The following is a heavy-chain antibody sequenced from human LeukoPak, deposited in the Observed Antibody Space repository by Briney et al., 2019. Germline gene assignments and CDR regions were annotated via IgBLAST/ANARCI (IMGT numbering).Heavy chain of an antibody. J-gene: IGHJ4*02. CDR2: IYYSGT. CDR3: ARGDTGYSSSSY. CDR1: GGSISSYY. D-gene: IGHD6-13*01. Sequence: SETLSLTCTVSGGSISSYYRSWIRQPPGKGLEWIGYIYYSGTNYNPSLNSRVTISLDTSKNQFSLKVNSVTAADTAVYYCARGDTGYSSSSYWGQGTLVTVSS. V-gene: IGHV4-59*01.